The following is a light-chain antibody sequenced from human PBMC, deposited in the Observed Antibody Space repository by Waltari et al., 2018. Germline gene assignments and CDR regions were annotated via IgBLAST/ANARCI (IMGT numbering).Light chain of an antibody. CDR1: TGHSDFA. CDR2: LNSDGSH. Sequence: QPVLTQSPSASASLGASVKLTCTLSTGHSDFAIAWHQQQPERGPRYLIKLNSDGSHTKGDEIPDRFSGSSSGAERYLTISSLQSEDEAAYYCQTWGSGIVTFGGGTQLTVL. J-gene: IGLJ2*01. CDR3: QTWGSGIVT. V-gene: IGLV4-69*01.